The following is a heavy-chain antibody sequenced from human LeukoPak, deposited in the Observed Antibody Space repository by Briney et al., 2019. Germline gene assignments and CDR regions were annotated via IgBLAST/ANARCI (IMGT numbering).Heavy chain of an antibody. CDR3: ARGHSSGWYGGDWFDP. V-gene: IGHV1-69*13. J-gene: IGHJ5*02. D-gene: IGHD6-19*01. CDR2: IIPIFGTA. Sequence: SVKVSCKASGYTFTGYYMHWVRQAPGQGLEWMGGIIPIFGTANYAQKFQGRVTITADESTSTAYMELSSLRSEDTAVYYCARGHSSGWYGGDWFDPWGQGTLVTVSS. CDR1: GYTFTGYY.